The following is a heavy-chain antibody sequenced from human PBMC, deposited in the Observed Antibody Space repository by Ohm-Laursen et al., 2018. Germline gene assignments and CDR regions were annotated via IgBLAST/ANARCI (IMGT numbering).Heavy chain of an antibody. CDR1: GFTFSSYG. D-gene: IGHD1-14*01. V-gene: IGHV3-30*18. CDR2: ISYDGSNK. CDR3: AKDLSTTHGNNWFDP. J-gene: IGHJ5*02. Sequence: SLRLSCAASGFTFSSYGMHWVRQAPGKGLEWVAVISYDGSNKYYADSVKGRFTISKDNSKNTLYLQMNSLRAEDTAVYYCAKDLSTTHGNNWFDPWGQGTLVTVSS.